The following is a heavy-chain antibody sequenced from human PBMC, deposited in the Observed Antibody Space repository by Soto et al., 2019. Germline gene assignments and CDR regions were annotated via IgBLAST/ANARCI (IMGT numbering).Heavy chain of an antibody. V-gene: IGHV4-59*08. CDR3: ARHSSGWYYFDY. CDR2: IYYSGST. D-gene: IGHD6-19*01. Sequence: SETLSLTCTVSGGSISSYYWSWIRQPPGKGLEWIGYIYYSGSTNYNPSLKSRVTISVDTSKNQFSLKLSSVTAADTAVYYCARHSSGWYYFDYWGQGTLVTVSS. J-gene: IGHJ4*02. CDR1: GGSISSYY.